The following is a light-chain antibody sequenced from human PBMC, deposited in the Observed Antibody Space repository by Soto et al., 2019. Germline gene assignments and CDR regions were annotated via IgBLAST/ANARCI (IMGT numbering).Light chain of an antibody. Sequence: QSVLTQPASVSGSPGQSITISCTGTSSDVGGYNFVSWYQQYPGKAPKLMIYDVNSRPSGVSNRFSGSKSGNTASLTISGLQAEDEADYYCSSYTSSTTLVVFGGGTKLTVL. CDR3: SSYTSSTTLVV. CDR1: SSDVGGYNF. J-gene: IGLJ2*01. CDR2: DVN. V-gene: IGLV2-14*03.